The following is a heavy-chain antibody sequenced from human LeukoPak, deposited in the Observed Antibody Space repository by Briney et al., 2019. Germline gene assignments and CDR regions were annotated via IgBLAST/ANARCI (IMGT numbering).Heavy chain of an antibody. J-gene: IGHJ3*02. Sequence: SETLSLTCTVSGGSISSSAYYWGWIRRPPGKGLEWIGSIHSSGSTYYNPSLKSRVPISVDTSKNQFSLKLTSMTAADTAVYYCARRHLVWFGEFDDAFDIWGQGTMVTVSS. CDR2: IHSSGST. CDR3: ARRHLVWFGEFDDAFDI. D-gene: IGHD3-10*01. V-gene: IGHV4-39*07. CDR1: GGSISSSAYY.